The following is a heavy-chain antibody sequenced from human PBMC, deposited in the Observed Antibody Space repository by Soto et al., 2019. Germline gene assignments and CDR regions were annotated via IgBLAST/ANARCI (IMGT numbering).Heavy chain of an antibody. CDR2: IIPIFGTA. D-gene: IGHD2-15*01. CDR3: ARSQGGSSSLDIYYYYYYGMDV. V-gene: IGHV1-69*01. CDR1: GGTFSSYA. J-gene: IGHJ6*02. Sequence: QGQLVQSGAEVKKPGSSVKVSCKAPGGTFSSYAISWVRQAPGQGLEWMGGIIPIFGTAKYAQKFQGRVTITADESTSTGYMELSSLRSEDTAVYYCARSQGGSSSLDIYYYYYYGMDVWGQGTTVTVSS.